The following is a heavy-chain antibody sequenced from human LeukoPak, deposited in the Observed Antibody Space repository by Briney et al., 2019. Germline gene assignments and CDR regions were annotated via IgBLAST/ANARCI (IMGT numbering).Heavy chain of an antibody. CDR2: ISSSGSTI. Sequence: GGSLRLSCAASGFTFSSYEMNWVRQAPGKGLEWVSYISSSGSTIYYADSVKGRFTISRDNAKNSLYLQMNSLRAEDTAVYYCARDPARGFGWFDPWGQGTLVTVSS. CDR3: ARDPARGFGWFDP. J-gene: IGHJ5*02. D-gene: IGHD3-10*01. V-gene: IGHV3-48*03. CDR1: GFTFSSYE.